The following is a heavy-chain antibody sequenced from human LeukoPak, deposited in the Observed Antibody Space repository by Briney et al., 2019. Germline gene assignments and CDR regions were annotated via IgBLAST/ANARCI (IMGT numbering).Heavy chain of an antibody. D-gene: IGHD3-10*01. V-gene: IGHV3-30*03. CDR2: ISNDGSNK. CDR3: ARDLSSMVRGVIISNYGMDV. J-gene: IGHJ6*02. Sequence: PGGSLRLSCVASGFTFNNYGMHWVRQAPGKGLEWVAVISNDGSNKYYTDSVKGRFTISRDNSKNTLYLQMNNLRAEDTAVYYCARDLSSMVRGVIISNYGMDVWGQGTTVTVS. CDR1: GFTFNNYG.